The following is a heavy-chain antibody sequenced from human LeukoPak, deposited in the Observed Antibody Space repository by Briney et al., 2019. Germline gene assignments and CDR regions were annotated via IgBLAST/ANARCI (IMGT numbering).Heavy chain of an antibody. V-gene: IGHV3-43*01. CDR3: AKDCLNRSSWPNPLDH. CDR2: ISWDGGST. Sequence: GGSLRLSCAASGFTFDDYTMHWVRQAPGKGLEWVSLISWDGGSTYYADSVKGRFTISRDNSKNSLYLQMNSLRTEDTALYYCAKDCLNRSSWPNPLDHWGQGTLVTVSS. CDR1: GFTFDDYT. D-gene: IGHD6-13*01. J-gene: IGHJ4*02.